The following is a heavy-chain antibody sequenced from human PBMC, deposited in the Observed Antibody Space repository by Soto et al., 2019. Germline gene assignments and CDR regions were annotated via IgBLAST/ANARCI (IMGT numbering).Heavy chain of an antibody. Sequence: ETLSLTCTVSGGSVSSGSYYWSWIRQPPGKGLEWIGYIYYSGSTNYNPSLKSRVTISVGTSKNQFSLKLSSVTAADTAVYYCARDRGVGLILWFGESAYGMDVWGQGTTVTVSS. CDR1: GGSVSSGSYY. D-gene: IGHD3-10*01. V-gene: IGHV4-61*01. CDR3: ARDRGVGLILWFGESAYGMDV. J-gene: IGHJ6*02. CDR2: IYYSGST.